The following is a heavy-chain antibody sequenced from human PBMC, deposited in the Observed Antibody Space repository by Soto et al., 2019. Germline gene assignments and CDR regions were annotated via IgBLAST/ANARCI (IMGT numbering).Heavy chain of an antibody. CDR3: ARDQYDFRSGSYYYAMEV. J-gene: IGHJ6*02. V-gene: IGHV4-61*01. CDR1: GGSVSSESQY. D-gene: IGHD3-3*01. CDR2: IDYTGST. Sequence: QVQLQESGPGLVKPSETLSLTCTVSGGSVSSESQYWSWIRQTPGTGLEWIGYIDYTGSTNYNPSLKGRVTMSVDTSRDQVSLRLRSVTRADTAVYYCARDQYDFRSGSYYYAMEVWGQGTKVTVSS.